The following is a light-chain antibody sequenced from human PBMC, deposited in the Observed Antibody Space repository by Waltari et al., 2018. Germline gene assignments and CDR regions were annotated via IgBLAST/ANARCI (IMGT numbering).Light chain of an antibody. Sequence: DIQVTQSPSTLSASVGDRVTITCRAGQSIVVWLAWYQQKPGKAPRLLIYKASYLESGVPSRFSGSGSGTEFTLTIISLQADDFATYYCLQYNSYPWTFGQGTKVEIK. CDR1: QSIVVW. CDR3: LQYNSYPWT. J-gene: IGKJ1*01. V-gene: IGKV1-5*03. CDR2: KAS.